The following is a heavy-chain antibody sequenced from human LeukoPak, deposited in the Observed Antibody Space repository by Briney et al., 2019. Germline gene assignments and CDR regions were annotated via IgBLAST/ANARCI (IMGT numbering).Heavy chain of an antibody. Sequence: SETLSLTCTVSGGSISGYYWSWIRQPPGKGRQFIGYIHYTGRTNYNPSLESRVTLSVDTSKNQFSLKLRSVTAADTAVYYCARLSKDTVVLPAAMAHYFDYWGQGTLVTV. D-gene: IGHD2-2*01. J-gene: IGHJ4*02. CDR3: ARLSKDTVVLPAAMAHYFDY. V-gene: IGHV4-59*08. CDR1: GGSISGYY. CDR2: IHYTGRT.